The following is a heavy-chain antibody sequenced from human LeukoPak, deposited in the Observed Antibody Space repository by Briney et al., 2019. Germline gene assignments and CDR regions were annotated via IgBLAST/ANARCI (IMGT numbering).Heavy chain of an antibody. Sequence: SETLSLTCTASGGPISNFYCSWLRQSPGKGLGWIGYISNSRDSKYSPSLKGRVTMSVDTSKKQFYLKLSSVTAADTAVYYCAKAGGGDLRTGYYTGWFDPWGQGTLVTV. CDR2: ISNSRDS. D-gene: IGHD3/OR15-3a*01. CDR1: GGPISNFY. J-gene: IGHJ5*02. V-gene: IGHV4-59*01. CDR3: AKAGGGDLRTGYYTGWFDP.